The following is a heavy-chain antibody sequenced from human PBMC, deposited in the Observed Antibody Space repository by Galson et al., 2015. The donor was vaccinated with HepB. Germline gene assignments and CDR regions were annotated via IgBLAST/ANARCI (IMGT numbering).Heavy chain of an antibody. J-gene: IGHJ4*02. CDR1: GGSFSGYY. CDR2: INHSGST. Sequence: SETLSLTCAVYGGSFSGYYWSWIRQPPGKGLEWIGEINHSGSTNYNPSLKSRVTISVDTSKNQFSLKLSSVTAADTAVYYCAREGRNSSSWYGVDYWGQGTLVTVSS. CDR3: AREGRNSSSWYGVDY. V-gene: IGHV4-34*01. D-gene: IGHD6-13*01.